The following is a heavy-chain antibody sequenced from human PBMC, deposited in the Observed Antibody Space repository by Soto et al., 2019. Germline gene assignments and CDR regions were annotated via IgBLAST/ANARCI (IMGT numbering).Heavy chain of an antibody. CDR3: ARDAGRFYGMDV. Sequence: PGGSLRLSCAASGFPLNSYEMNWVRQAPGKGLEWVSYIGSSGRTKYYADSVKGRFTISGDNAKNSLYLQMNSLRADDTGVYYCARDAGRFYGMDVWGQGTTVTVSS. CDR1: GFPLNSYE. J-gene: IGHJ6*02. V-gene: IGHV3-48*03. CDR2: IGSSGRTK.